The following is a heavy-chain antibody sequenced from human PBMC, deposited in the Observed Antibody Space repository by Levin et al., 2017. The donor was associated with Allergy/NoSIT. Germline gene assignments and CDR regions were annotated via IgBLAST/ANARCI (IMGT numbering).Heavy chain of an antibody. J-gene: IGHJ4*02. CDR2: IYPGDSDT. D-gene: IGHD2-2*01. Sequence: ASVKVSCKGSGYSFTSYWIGWVRQMPGKGLEWMGIIYPGDSDTRYSPSFQGQVTISADKSISTAYLQWSSLKASDTAMYYCARRGDCSSTSCYAYDYWGQGTLVTVSS. V-gene: IGHV5-51*01. CDR3: ARRGDCSSTSCYAYDY. CDR1: GYSFTSYW.